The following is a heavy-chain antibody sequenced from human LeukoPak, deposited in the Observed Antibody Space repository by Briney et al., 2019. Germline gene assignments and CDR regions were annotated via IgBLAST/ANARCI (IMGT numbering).Heavy chain of an antibody. CDR3: ARSLPRSSSGFDY. V-gene: IGHV4-59*07. D-gene: IGHD6-6*01. J-gene: IGHJ4*02. CDR1: GGSISSYY. Sequence: PSDTLSLTCTVSGGSISSYYWSWIRQPPGKGLEWIGYIYYSGSTNYNPSLKGRVTISVDTSKNQFSLKLSSVTAADTAVYYCARSLPRSSSGFDYWGQGTLVTVSS. CDR2: IYYSGST.